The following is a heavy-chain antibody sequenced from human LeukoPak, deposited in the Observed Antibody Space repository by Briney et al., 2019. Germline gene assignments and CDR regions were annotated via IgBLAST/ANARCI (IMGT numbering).Heavy chain of an antibody. D-gene: IGHD5/OR15-5a*01. CDR1: GFTVSSNY. CDR2: IYSGGGT. J-gene: IGHJ4*01. Sequence: GGSLRLSCAASGFTVSSNYMNWVRQAPGKGLEWVSLIYSGGGTYYADSAKGRFTISRDNSKNTLYLQMNRLRAEDTALYYCAKDLRPDGVNDFDYWGHGTLVTVSS. CDR3: AKDLRPDGVNDFDY. V-gene: IGHV3-53*01.